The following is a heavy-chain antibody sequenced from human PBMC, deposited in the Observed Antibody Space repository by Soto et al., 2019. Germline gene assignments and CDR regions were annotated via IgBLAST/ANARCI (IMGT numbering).Heavy chain of an antibody. D-gene: IGHD3-3*01. Sequence: QVQLQESGPGLVRPSETLSLTCSVSGGSISDYYWSWIRQSPGKGLECIGYLYATRSTNYNPSLKSRVTTSVDTSKYQFSLKLNSVTAADTAVYYCARFFTYYMDVWGKGTAVTVSS. CDR3: ARFFTYYMDV. CDR1: GGSISDYY. CDR2: LYATRST. V-gene: IGHV4-59*01. J-gene: IGHJ6*03.